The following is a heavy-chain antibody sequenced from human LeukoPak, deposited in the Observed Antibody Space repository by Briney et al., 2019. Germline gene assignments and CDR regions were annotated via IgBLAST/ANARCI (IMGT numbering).Heavy chain of an antibody. CDR1: GFTFSNYW. J-gene: IGHJ4*02. V-gene: IGHV3-30*02. D-gene: IGHD3-3*01. Sequence: GGSLRLSCEGSGFTFSNYWMHWVRQAPGKGLEWVAFIRYDGSNKYYADSVKGRFTISRDNSKNTLYLQMNSLRAEDTAVYYCAKLFLERSPDYYFDYWGQGTLVTVSS. CDR3: AKLFLERSPDYYFDY. CDR2: IRYDGSNK.